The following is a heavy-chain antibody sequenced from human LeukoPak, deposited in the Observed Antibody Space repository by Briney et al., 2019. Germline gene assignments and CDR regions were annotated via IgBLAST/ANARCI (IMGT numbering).Heavy chain of an antibody. J-gene: IGHJ4*02. V-gene: IGHV1-18*01. CDR3: ARDDCSGGSCYPPFDY. CDR1: SYTFTSYG. Sequence: GASVKVSCKASSYTFTSYGISWVRQAPGQGLEWMGWISAYNGNTNYAQKLQGRVTMTTDTSTSTAYMELRSLRSDDTAVYYCARDDCSGGSCYPPFDYWGQGTLVTVSS. CDR2: ISAYNGNT. D-gene: IGHD2-15*01.